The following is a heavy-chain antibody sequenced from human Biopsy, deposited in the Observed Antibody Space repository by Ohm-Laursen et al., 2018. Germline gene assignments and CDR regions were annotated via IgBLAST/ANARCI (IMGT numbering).Heavy chain of an antibody. J-gene: IGHJ1*01. V-gene: IGHV1-69*06. D-gene: IGHD3-9*01. Sequence: GASVKVSCKAPGGTFSNYGVNWVRQAPGQGLEWLGGNIPILGTGNYAQKFQDRVTVAADTSTSTATMEMRSLRSADTAVYYCATKLTGYFHHWGQGTLVIVSS. CDR3: ATKLTGYFHH. CDR1: GGTFSNYG. CDR2: NIPILGTG.